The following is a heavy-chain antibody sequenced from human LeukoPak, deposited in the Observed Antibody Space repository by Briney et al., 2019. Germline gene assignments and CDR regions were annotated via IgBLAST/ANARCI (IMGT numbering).Heavy chain of an antibody. D-gene: IGHD4-11*01. J-gene: IGHJ6*03. Sequence: GSSVKVSCKASEGTFSSYAISWVRQAPGQGLEWMGGIIPIFGTANYAQKFQGRVTITTDESTSTAYMELSSLRSEDTAVYYCARDQMTTVTPGYYYYYMDVWGKGTTVTVSS. CDR3: ARDQMTTVTPGYYYYYMDV. CDR1: EGTFSSYA. V-gene: IGHV1-69*05. CDR2: IIPIFGTA.